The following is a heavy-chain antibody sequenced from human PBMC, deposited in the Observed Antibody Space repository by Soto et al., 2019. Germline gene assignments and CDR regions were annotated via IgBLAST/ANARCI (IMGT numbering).Heavy chain of an antibody. D-gene: IGHD3-16*01. CDR1: GFTFRSYV. J-gene: IGHJ4*02. V-gene: IGHV3-30*19. CDR2: TSYDGSNQ. CDR3: SRWGTTGGLDV. Sequence: QVQLVESGGGVVQPGPSLRLSCVGSGFTFRSYVIHWVRQAPGKGLEWVALTSYDGSNQYYDDSVKGRFTISRDNSRNTVDLQMDSLRREDTALYYCSRWGTTGGLDVWGQGTLVSVSS.